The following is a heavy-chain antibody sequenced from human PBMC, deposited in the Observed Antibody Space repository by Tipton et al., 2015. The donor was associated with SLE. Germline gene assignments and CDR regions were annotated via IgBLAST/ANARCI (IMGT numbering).Heavy chain of an antibody. Sequence: SLRLSCVASGFTFSSYGMNWVRQAPGKGPEWVSYISSSSSTIYYADSVKGRFTVSRDNAENLLYLQMNSLRAEDTAVYYCARDIWSGYYRRFDSWGQGILVTVSS. J-gene: IGHJ4*02. V-gene: IGHV3-48*01. CDR1: GFTFSSYG. CDR2: ISSSSSTI. D-gene: IGHD3-3*01. CDR3: ARDIWSGYYRRFDS.